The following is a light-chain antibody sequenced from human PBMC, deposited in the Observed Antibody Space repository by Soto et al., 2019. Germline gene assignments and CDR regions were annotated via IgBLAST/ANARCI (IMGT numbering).Light chain of an antibody. Sequence: VLTQSPATLSLSPGDGATLSCRASQSVRTKLAWYQQKAGQAPRLLIYGASTRATGIQDRFSGSGSGTEFNITISSLQSEDFAVYYCQQYNSWPPITVGQGTDWRL. J-gene: IGKJ5*01. CDR2: GAS. V-gene: IGKV3-15*01. CDR3: QQYNSWPPIT. CDR1: QSVRTK.